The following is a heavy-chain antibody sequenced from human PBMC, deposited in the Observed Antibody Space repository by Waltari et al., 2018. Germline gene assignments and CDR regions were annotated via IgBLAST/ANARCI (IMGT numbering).Heavy chain of an antibody. Sequence: EVQLVQSGAEVKKPGEPLKLSCKGSGYSFTSYWTACVRQMPGKGLEWMGIIYPGDSDTRYSPSFQGQVTISADKSISTAYLQWSSLKASDTAMYYCARNYGDYSDDAFDIWGQGTMVTVSS. CDR2: IYPGDSDT. CDR1: GYSFTSYW. J-gene: IGHJ3*02. CDR3: ARNYGDYSDDAFDI. V-gene: IGHV5-51*01. D-gene: IGHD4-17*01.